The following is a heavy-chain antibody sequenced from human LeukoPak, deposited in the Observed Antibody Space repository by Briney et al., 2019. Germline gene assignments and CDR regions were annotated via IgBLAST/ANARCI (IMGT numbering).Heavy chain of an antibody. D-gene: IGHD6-13*01. CDR1: GFTFSSYG. V-gene: IGHV3-30*18. J-gene: IGHJ6*02. Sequence: GGSLRLSCAATGFTFSSYGMHWVRQAPGKGLEWVAVISYDGSNKYYADSVKGRFTISRDNSKNTLYLQMNSLRAEDTAVYYCAKDRAAAGRLNYYYGMDVWGQGTTATVSS. CDR2: ISYDGSNK. CDR3: AKDRAAAGRLNYYYGMDV.